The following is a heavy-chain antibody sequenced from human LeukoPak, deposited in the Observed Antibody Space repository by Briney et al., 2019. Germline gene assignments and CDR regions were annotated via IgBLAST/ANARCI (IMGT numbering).Heavy chain of an antibody. CDR3: ARLNFYDSSAYIDY. Sequence: PGGSLRLSCAASGFTFSKFSMGWVRQAPGKGLEWVSSFSGSGSHIYYADSVKGRFTISRDNAKKSLYLQMNSLRAEDRAVYYCARLNFYDSSAYIDYWGQGTRVTVSS. D-gene: IGHD3-22*01. V-gene: IGHV3-21*01. CDR2: FSGSGSHI. J-gene: IGHJ4*02. CDR1: GFTFSKFS.